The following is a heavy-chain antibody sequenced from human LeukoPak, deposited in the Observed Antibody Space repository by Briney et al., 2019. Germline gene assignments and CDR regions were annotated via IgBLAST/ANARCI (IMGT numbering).Heavy chain of an antibody. Sequence: ASVKVSCKASGYTFTSYYMHWVRQAPGQGLEWMGIINPSGGSTSYAQKFQGRVTMTRDTSTSTVYMELSSPRSEDTAVYYCAREGGLHYYDSSSYYPFDYWGQGTLVTVSS. J-gene: IGHJ4*02. D-gene: IGHD3-22*01. CDR1: GYTFTSYY. V-gene: IGHV1-46*01. CDR3: AREGGLHYYDSSSYYPFDY. CDR2: INPSGGST.